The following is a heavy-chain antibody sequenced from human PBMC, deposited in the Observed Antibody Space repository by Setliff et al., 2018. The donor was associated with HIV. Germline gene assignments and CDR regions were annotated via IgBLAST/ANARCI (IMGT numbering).Heavy chain of an antibody. CDR1: GYTFLNYG. D-gene: IGHD6-19*01. J-gene: IGHJ5*02. V-gene: IGHV1-18*01. CDR2: INVGNGNT. CDR3: ARDSGMAVVGTWRRLDP. Sequence: ASVKVSCKASGYTFLNYGISWVRQTPGRGLEWMAWINVGNGNTKTARKIQGRVALTTDTSTSTAHMELRNLRSDDTAVYYCARDSGMAVVGTWRRLDPWGQGTLVTVSS.